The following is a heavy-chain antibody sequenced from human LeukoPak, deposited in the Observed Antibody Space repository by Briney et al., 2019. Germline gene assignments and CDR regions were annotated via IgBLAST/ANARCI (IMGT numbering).Heavy chain of an antibody. CDR3: ARDLVGATNY. CDR1: RFTFSSYA. Sequence: GGSLRHSCAASRFTFSSYAMHWVRQAPGKGLEWVAVISYDGSNKYYADSVKGRFTISRDNSKNTLYLQMNSLRAEDTAVYYCARDLVGATNYWGQGTLVTVSS. V-gene: IGHV3-30*04. J-gene: IGHJ4*02. D-gene: IGHD1-26*01. CDR2: ISYDGSNK.